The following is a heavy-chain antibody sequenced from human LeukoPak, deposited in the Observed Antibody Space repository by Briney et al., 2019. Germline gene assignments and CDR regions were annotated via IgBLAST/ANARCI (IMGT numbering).Heavy chain of an antibody. CDR2: INSISGEI. V-gene: IGHV3-21*05. J-gene: IGHJ4*03. Sequence: PGGSLRLSCVASGFTFSYYSMNWVRQAPGKGLEWVSYINSISGEIWYADSVKGRFTISRDNARNSLYLQMNSLRGEDTAVYYCARAPYCSNGICYSRYFFDYWGQGTMVTVSS. CDR1: GFTFSYYS. D-gene: IGHD2-8*01. CDR3: ARAPYCSNGICYSRYFFDY.